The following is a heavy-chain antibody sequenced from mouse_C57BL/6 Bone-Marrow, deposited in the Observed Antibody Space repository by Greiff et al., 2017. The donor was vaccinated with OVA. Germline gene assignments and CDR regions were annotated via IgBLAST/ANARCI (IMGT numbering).Heavy chain of an antibody. V-gene: IGHV1-26*01. D-gene: IGHD6-1*01. Sequence: EVQLQQSGPELVKPGASVKISCKASGYTFTDYYMNWVKQSHGKSLEWIGDINPNNGGTSYNQKFKGKATLTVDKSSSTAYMELRSLTSEDSAVYYCARKGKLSSYAMDYWGQGTSVTVSS. CDR1: GYTFTDYY. CDR3: ARKGKLSSYAMDY. CDR2: INPNNGGT. J-gene: IGHJ4*01.